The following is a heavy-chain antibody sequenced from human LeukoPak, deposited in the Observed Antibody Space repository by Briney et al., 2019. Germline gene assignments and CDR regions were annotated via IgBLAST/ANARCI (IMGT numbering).Heavy chain of an antibody. D-gene: IGHD3-10*01. CDR1: GYTFTGYY. Sequence: ASVKVSCKASGYTFTGYYMHWVRQAPGQGLEWMGWINPNSGGTNYAQKFQGRVTMTRDTSISTAYMELSRLRSDDTAVYYCARAQNSGSYHVPWFDPWGQGTLVTVSS. CDR2: INPNSGGT. V-gene: IGHV1-2*02. CDR3: ARAQNSGSYHVPWFDP. J-gene: IGHJ5*02.